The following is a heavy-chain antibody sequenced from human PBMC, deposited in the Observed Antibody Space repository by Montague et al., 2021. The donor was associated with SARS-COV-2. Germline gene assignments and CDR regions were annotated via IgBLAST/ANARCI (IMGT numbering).Heavy chain of an antibody. D-gene: IGHD4-17*01. J-gene: IGHJ4*02. Sequence: SETLSLTCTVSGGSAGSISSHWGWIRQPPGKGLEYIGSFYYAGGTQYNPSLKSRVTISVDTSNDQFSLKMNSVTAADTAVYFCARLYGSSFDYWGQGTLVTVSS. CDR1: GGSAGSISSH. CDR2: FYYAGGT. V-gene: IGHV4-39*01. CDR3: ARLYGSSFDY.